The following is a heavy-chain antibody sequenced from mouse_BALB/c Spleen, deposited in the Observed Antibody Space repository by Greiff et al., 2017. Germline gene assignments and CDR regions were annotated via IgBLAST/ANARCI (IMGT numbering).Heavy chain of an antibody. CDR1: GFTFSSYT. Sequence: EVQLVESGGGLVQPGGSLKLSCAASGFTFSSYTMSWVRQTPEKRLEWVAYISNGGGSTYYPDTVKGRFTISRDNAKNTLYLQMSSLKSEDTAMYYCARHGYDGGYYFDYWGQGTTLTVSS. V-gene: IGHV5-12-2*01. J-gene: IGHJ2*01. CDR3: ARHGYDGGYYFDY. CDR2: ISNGGGST. D-gene: IGHD2-2*01.